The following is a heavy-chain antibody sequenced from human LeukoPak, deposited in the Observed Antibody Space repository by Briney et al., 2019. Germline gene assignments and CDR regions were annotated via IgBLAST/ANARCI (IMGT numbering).Heavy chain of an antibody. D-gene: IGHD4-17*01. CDR1: GFTFRSYS. CDR2: ITSSGSHM. CDR3: ASFMTTVTIPDY. V-gene: IGHV3-21*01. Sequence: GGSLRLSCAASGFTFRSYSMNWVRQAPGKRLEWLSSITSSGSHMYYADSVKGRFTISRDNAKSSLYLQMNSLSAEDMAVYYCASFMTTVTIPDYWGQGTLVTVSS. J-gene: IGHJ4*02.